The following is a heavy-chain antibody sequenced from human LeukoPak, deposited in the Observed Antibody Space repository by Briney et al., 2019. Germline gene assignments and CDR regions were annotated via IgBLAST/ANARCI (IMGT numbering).Heavy chain of an antibody. CDR1: GGTFSSYA. Sequence: SVKVSCKASGGTFSSYAISWVRQAPGQGLEWMGGIIPIFGTANYAQKFQGSVTITADKSTSTAYMELSSLRSEDTAVYYCARAKWYQPPGGGGYYFDYWGQGTLVTVSS. J-gene: IGHJ4*02. D-gene: IGHD2-2*01. CDR3: ARAKWYQPPGGGGYYFDY. CDR2: IIPIFGTA. V-gene: IGHV1-69*06.